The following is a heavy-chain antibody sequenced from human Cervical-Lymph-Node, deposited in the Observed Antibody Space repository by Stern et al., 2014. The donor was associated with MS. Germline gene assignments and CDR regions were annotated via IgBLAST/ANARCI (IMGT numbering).Heavy chain of an antibody. J-gene: IGHJ5*01. Sequence: QVQLVESGAEVKKPGASVKVSCKASGSTFTHSGVSWVRQAPGQGLEWMGWISSYNGHTKYAPRFQGRVTMTTDTSTNTAYMEMRGLRSDDTAVYYCAKNTSGFDSWGQGTLVTVSS. V-gene: IGHV1-18*01. CDR2: ISSYNGHT. CDR3: AKNTSGFDS. D-gene: IGHD6-19*01. CDR1: GSTFTHSG.